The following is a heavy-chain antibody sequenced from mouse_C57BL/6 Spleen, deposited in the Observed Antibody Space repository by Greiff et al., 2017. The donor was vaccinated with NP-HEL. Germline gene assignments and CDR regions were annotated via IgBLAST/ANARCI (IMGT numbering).Heavy chain of an antibody. D-gene: IGHD2-3*01. CDR3: AVYDGYFLYDD. CDR2: INPSTGGT. Sequence: VQLQQSGPELVKPGASVKLSCKASGYSFTGYYMNWVKQSPEKSLEWIGEINPSTGGTTYNQKFKAKATLTVDKSSSTAYMQLKSLTSEDSAVYYYAVYDGYFLYDDWGKGTTLTVSS. J-gene: IGHJ2*01. V-gene: IGHV1-42*01. CDR1: GYSFTGYY.